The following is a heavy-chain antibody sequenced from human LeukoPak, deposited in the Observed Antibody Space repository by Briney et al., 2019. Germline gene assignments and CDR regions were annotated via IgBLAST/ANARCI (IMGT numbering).Heavy chain of an antibody. CDR2: IYYSGST. CDR1: GGSISSSSYY. CDR3: ARDARIAADDTDAFDI. V-gene: IGHV4-39*07. Sequence: SETLSLTCTVSGGSISSSSYYWGWIRQPPGKGLEWIGSIYYSGSTYYNPSLKSRVTISVDTSKNQFSLKLSSVTAADTAVYYCARDARIAADDTDAFDIWGQGTMVTVSS. J-gene: IGHJ3*02. D-gene: IGHD6-13*01.